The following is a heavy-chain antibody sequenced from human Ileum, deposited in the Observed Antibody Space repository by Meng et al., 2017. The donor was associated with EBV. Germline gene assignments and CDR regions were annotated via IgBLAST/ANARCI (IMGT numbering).Heavy chain of an antibody. CDR2: IYHSGDS. CDR3: ARDPIPVPGRNFDY. Sequence: QVPLQESGAGPVKLSGTLSLTCTVSGDSISSNSWWNWVRQPPGKGLEWIGDIYHSGDSNYNPSLKSRVTISLDNSNNQFSLTLSSVTAADTAVYYCARDPIPVPGRNFDYWGQGTLVTVSS. CDR1: GDSISSNSW. J-gene: IGHJ4*02. V-gene: IGHV4-4*02. D-gene: IGHD6-19*01.